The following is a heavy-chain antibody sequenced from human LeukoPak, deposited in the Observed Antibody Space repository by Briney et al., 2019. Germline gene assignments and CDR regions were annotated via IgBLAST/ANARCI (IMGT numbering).Heavy chain of an antibody. D-gene: IGHD6-13*01. Sequence: GGSLRLSCAASGFTFDDYAMHWVRQAPGKGLEWVSGISWNSGSIGYADSVKGRFTISRDNAKNSLYLQMNSLRAEDTALYYCAKDINPVIAAAANVIDPWGQGTLVTVSS. CDR1: GFTFDDYA. CDR2: ISWNSGSI. CDR3: AKDINPVIAAAANVIDP. J-gene: IGHJ5*02. V-gene: IGHV3-9*01.